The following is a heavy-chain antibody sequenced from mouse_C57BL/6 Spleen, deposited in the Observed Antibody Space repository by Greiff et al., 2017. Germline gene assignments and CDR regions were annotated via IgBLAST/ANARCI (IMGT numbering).Heavy chain of an antibody. CDR2: INPSNGGT. J-gene: IGHJ2*01. Sequence: QVQLQQPGTELVKPGASVKLSCKASGYTFTSYWMHWVKQRPGQGLEWIGNINPSNGGTNYNEKFKSKATLTVDKSSSTAYMQLSSLTSEDAAVDYCERMRTYSPVYFDYWGQGTTLTVSS. V-gene: IGHV1-53*01. CDR3: ERMRTYSPVYFDY. CDR1: GYTFTSYW. D-gene: IGHD2-12*01.